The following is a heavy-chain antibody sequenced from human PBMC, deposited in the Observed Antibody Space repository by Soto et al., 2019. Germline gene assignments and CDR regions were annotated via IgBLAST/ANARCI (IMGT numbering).Heavy chain of an antibody. J-gene: IGHJ4*02. CDR2: ISFDGNNK. D-gene: IGHD2-2*01. Sequence: QVQLVESGGGVVQPGRSLRLSCASSGFNLSVYAMHWVRQAPGKGLEWVAVISFDGNNKYYADSVRGRFTISRDIANSTLYLQMNHLQPEDTAVYYCARVGCSSIWWVTQFKYWGQGSMVTVS. CDR1: GFNLSVYA. CDR3: ARVGCSSIWWVTQFKY. V-gene: IGHV3-30-3*01.